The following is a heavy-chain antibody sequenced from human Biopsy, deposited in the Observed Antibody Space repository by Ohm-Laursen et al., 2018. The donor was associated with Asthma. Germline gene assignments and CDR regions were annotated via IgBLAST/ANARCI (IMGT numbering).Heavy chain of an antibody. J-gene: IGHJ1*01. CDR3: ARGVVYGGDSYAEYFQH. D-gene: IGHD4-23*01. V-gene: IGHV4-59*07. CDR2: AFYGGAT. Sequence: SDTLSLTCTVSGVSISRYHWIWIRQPPGQGLEWIGNAFYGGATNYNPSLKSQATITVDTSKNQFFLRLSSVTAADTAVYYCARGVVYGGDSYAEYFQHWGQGTLVTVSS. CDR1: GVSISRYH.